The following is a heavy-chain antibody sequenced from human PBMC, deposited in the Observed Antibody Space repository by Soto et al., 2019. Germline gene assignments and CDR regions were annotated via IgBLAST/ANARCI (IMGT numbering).Heavy chain of an antibody. V-gene: IGHV3-33*01. CDR3: ARAPRYYYDSSGQAPCDY. Sequence: PGGSLRLSCAASGFTFSSYGMHWVRQAPGKGLEWVAVIWYDGSNKYYADSVKGRFTISRDNSKNTLYLQMNSLRAEDTAVYYFARAPRYYYDSSGQAPCDYWGQGTLVTVSS. CDR2: IWYDGSNK. J-gene: IGHJ4*02. CDR1: GFTFSSYG. D-gene: IGHD3-22*01.